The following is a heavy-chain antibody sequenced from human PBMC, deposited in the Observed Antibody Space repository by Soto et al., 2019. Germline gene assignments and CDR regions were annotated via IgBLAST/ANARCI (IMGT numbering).Heavy chain of an antibody. CDR2: IYYRGST. V-gene: IGHV4-59*01. J-gene: IGHJ3*02. D-gene: IGHD1-26*01. CDR3: ARDLGSAAFDI. CDR1: GGNISGYC. Sequence: PSETQSLTCTVSGGNISGYCWSWIRQHPGKELEYIGYIYYRGSTNYNHSLKSRDTISVDTSKNQFSLKLSSVTAADTAVYYCARDLGSAAFDIWGQGTMVTVSS.